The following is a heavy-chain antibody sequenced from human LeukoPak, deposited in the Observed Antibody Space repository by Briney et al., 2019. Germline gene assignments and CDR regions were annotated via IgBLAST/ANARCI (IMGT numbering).Heavy chain of an antibody. CDR3: ARDDEFIVGAQFAFDY. V-gene: IGHV1-18*01. CDR1: GYTFTSYG. Sequence: GASVKVSCKASGYTFTSYGISWVRQAPGQGLEWMGWISAYNGNTNYAQKLQGRVTMTTDTSTSTAYMELRSLRSDDTAVYYCARDDEFIVGAQFAFDYWGQGPLVTVPS. D-gene: IGHD1-26*01. J-gene: IGHJ4*02. CDR2: ISAYNGNT.